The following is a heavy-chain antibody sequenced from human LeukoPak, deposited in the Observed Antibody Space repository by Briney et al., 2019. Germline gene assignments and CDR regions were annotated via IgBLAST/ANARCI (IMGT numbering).Heavy chain of an antibody. V-gene: IGHV3-74*01. D-gene: IGHD2-8*01. CDR2: INSDGSST. CDR3: ARVQGHPPNGLDI. J-gene: IGHJ3*02. Sequence: GGSLRLSCAASGFTFSSYWMHWVRQAPGKGLVWVSRINSDGSSTSYADAVKGRFTISRDNAKSTAYLQMNSLRAEDTAVYYCARVQGHPPNGLDIWGQGTMVTVSS. CDR1: GFTFSSYW.